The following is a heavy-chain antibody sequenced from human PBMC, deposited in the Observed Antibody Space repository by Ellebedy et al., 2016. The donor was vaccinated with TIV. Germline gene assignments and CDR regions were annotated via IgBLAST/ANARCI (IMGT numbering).Heavy chain of an antibody. V-gene: IGHV3-30*04. J-gene: IGHJ6*02. D-gene: IGHD3-10*01. CDR2: ISYDGSNK. CDR3: ARDPLMVRGVSPTPYYYYYGMDV. CDR1: GFTFSSYA. Sequence: GESLKISCAASGFTFSSYAMHWVRQAPGKGLEWVAVISYDGSNKYYADSVKGRFTISRDNSKNTLYLQMNSLRAEDTAVYYCARDPLMVRGVSPTPYYYYYGMDVWGQGTTVTVSS.